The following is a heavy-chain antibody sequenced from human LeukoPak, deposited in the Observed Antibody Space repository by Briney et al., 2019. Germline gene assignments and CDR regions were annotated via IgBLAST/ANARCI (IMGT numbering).Heavy chain of an antibody. CDR2: FGPQVGET. Sequence: ASVKVSCKVSGSSLTKISIDRVRQAPGKGLECMGTFGPQVGETIHAQKLQGRLKMTADTSTDTAYMEINSLQSEDTAVYYCATGAMVYEYWGQGTLVTVSS. J-gene: IGHJ4*02. D-gene: IGHD3-10*01. CDR3: ATGAMVYEY. V-gene: IGHV1-24*01. CDR1: GSSLTKIS.